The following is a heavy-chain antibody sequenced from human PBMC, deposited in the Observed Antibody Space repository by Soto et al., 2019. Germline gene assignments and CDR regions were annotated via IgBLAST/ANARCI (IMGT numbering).Heavy chain of an antibody. D-gene: IGHD2-2*01. CDR3: ARAQRVYCSSTSRLNWFDP. J-gene: IGHJ5*02. CDR2: IYYSGST. V-gene: IGHV4-59*01. CDR1: GGSISSYY. Sequence: VSGGSISSYYWSWIRQPPGKGLEWIGYIYYSGSTNYNPSLKSRVTISVDTSKNQFSLKLSSVTAADTAVYYCARAQRVYCSSTSRLNWFDPWGQGTLVTVSS.